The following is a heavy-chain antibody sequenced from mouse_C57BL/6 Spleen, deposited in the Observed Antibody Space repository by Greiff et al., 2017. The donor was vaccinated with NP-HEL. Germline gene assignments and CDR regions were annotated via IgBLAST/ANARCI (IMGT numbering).Heavy chain of an antibody. CDR3: ANYYGYDFAY. D-gene: IGHD2-2*01. CDR2: INPNNGGT. Sequence: EVQLQESGPELVKPGASVKMSCKASGYTFTDYNMHWVKQSHGKSLEWIGYINPNNGGTSYNQKFKGKATLTVNKSSSTAYMELRSLTSEDSAVYYCANYYGYDFAYWGQGTLVTVSA. J-gene: IGHJ3*01. CDR1: GYTFTDYN. V-gene: IGHV1-22*01.